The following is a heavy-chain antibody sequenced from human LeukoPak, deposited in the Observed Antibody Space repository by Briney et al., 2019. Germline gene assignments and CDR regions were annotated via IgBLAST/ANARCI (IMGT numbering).Heavy chain of an antibody. V-gene: IGHV4-31*03. CDR3: ARHELKGGSGYVFDY. Sequence: SQTLSLTCTVSGGSTSSGGYCWSWIRQHPGKGREGTAYIYYSGSTYYNPSLKSRVTISVDTSKNQFSLKLSSVTAADTAVYYCARHELKGGSGYVFDYWGQGTLVTVSS. J-gene: IGHJ4*02. CDR1: GGSTSSGGYC. D-gene: IGHD5-12*01. CDR2: IYYSGST.